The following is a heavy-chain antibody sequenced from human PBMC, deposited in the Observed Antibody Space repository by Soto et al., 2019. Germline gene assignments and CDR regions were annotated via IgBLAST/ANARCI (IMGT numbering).Heavy chain of an antibody. CDR2: VYYSGTT. CDR1: GGSVSDKTYY. D-gene: IGHD4-17*01. V-gene: IGHV4-61*01. CDR3: ARTTAVPNTLRSRYFFDY. J-gene: IGHJ4*02. Sequence: SETLSLTCSVSGGSVSDKTYYWSWIRQPPGKRLEWIGYVYYSGTTNYNPSLKSRVTTSVDLSKNRFSLRLSSVTTADTALYYCARTTAVPNTLRSRYFFDYWGQGTLVTVSS.